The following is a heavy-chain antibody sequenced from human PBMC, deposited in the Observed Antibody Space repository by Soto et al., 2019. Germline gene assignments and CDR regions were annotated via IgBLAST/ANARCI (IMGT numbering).Heavy chain of an antibody. CDR1: GLTFSSNW. J-gene: IGHJ5*02. Sequence: EVQLVESGGGLVQPGGSLRLSCAASGLTFSSNWMSWVRQAPGRGLECVANIKQDGNEKYYVDSVKGRFTISRDNAKNSLYLQMNSLRAEDMAVHYCARVVGAPNWSDPLGQGTLVTVSS. V-gene: IGHV3-7*04. D-gene: IGHD1-26*01. CDR3: ARVVGAPNWSDP. CDR2: IKQDGNEK.